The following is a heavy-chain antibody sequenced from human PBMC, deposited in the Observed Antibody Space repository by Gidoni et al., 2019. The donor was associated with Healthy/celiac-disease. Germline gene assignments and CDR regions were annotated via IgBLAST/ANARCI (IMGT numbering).Heavy chain of an antibody. Sequence: QVQLPQSGPGLVQPSEPLSLTCPVSGGSISRSYWSWIRQPPGKGLEWIGYISYSGSTNYNPSLKSRVTISVDTSKNQFSLKLSSVTAADTAVYYCARAYYYDSSGYLLWYFDLWGRGTLVTVSS. CDR1: GGSISRSY. CDR3: ARAYYYDSSGYLLWYFDL. CDR2: ISYSGST. D-gene: IGHD3-22*01. V-gene: IGHV4-59*01. J-gene: IGHJ2*01.